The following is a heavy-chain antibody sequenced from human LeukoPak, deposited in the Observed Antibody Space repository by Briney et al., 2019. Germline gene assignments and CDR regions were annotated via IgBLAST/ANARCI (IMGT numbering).Heavy chain of an antibody. CDR1: GFTFSSYS. Sequence: PGGSLRLSCAASGFTFSSYSMNWVRQAPGKGLEWVSSISSSSSYIYYADSVKGRFTISRDNAKNSLYLQMNSLRAEDTAVYYCARDYISGSDSSSWYDYWGQGTLVTVSS. CDR3: ARDYISGSDSSSWYDY. D-gene: IGHD6-13*01. J-gene: IGHJ4*02. V-gene: IGHV3-21*01. CDR2: ISSSSSYI.